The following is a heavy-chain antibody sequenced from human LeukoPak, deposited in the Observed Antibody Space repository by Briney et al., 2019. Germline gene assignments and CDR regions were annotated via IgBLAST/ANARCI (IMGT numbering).Heavy chain of an antibody. CDR3: AKDQSGALVYDSSGFFDY. Sequence: GSLRLSCAASGFTFSSYAMSWVRQAPGKGLEWVSAISGSGGSTYYADSVKGRFTISRDNSKNTLYLQMNSLRAEDTAVYYCAKDQSGALVYDSSGFFDYWGQGTLVTVSS. J-gene: IGHJ4*02. D-gene: IGHD3-22*01. V-gene: IGHV3-23*01. CDR1: GFTFSSYA. CDR2: ISGSGGST.